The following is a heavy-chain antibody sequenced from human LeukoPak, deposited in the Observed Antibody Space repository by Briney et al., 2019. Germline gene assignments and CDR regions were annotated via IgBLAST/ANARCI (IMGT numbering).Heavy chain of an antibody. CDR2: INTNTGNP. Sequence: ASVKVSCKASGYTFTSYAMNWVRQAPGQGLEWMGWINTNTGNPTYAQGFTGRFVFSLDTSVSTAYLQISSLKAEDTAVYYCARGRLLRFLEWLSSRSNWFDPWGQGTLVTVSS. CDR3: ARGRLLRFLEWLSSRSNWFDP. V-gene: IGHV7-4-1*02. J-gene: IGHJ5*02. CDR1: GYTFTSYA. D-gene: IGHD3-3*01.